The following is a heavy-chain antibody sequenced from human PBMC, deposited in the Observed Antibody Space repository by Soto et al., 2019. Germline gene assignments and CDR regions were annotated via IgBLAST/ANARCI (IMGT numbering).Heavy chain of an antibody. CDR2: IYSGGST. CDR1: GFTVTTNY. CDR3: ASGGVIGGYYIDV. Sequence: EVQLVESGGGLVQPGGSLRLSCAASGFTVTTNYMNWVRQAPGKGLEWVSVIYSGGSTYYADSVKGRFTISRDNSKNTLYLQMNSLRAEDTAIYYCASGGVIGGYYIDVWGKGTTVTVSS. V-gene: IGHV3-66*01. D-gene: IGHD3-16*01. J-gene: IGHJ6*03.